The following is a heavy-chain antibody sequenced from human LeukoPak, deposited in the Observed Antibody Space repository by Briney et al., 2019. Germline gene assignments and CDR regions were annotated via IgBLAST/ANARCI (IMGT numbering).Heavy chain of an antibody. D-gene: IGHD2-15*01. Sequence: PGGSLRLSCAASGFTFSDYYMSWVRQAPGKGLEWVSAISGSGGSTYYADSVKGRFTISRDNSKNTLYLQMNSLRAEDTAVYYCAKQYIVVVKYYYGMDVWGQGTTVTVSS. CDR1: GFTFSDYY. CDR2: ISGSGGST. V-gene: IGHV3-23*01. CDR3: AKQYIVVVKYYYGMDV. J-gene: IGHJ6*02.